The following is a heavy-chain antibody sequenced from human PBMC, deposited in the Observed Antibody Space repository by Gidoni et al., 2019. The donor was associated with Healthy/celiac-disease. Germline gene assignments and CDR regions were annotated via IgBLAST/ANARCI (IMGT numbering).Heavy chain of an antibody. CDR3: AKDLDYSNSFDYYYYGMDV. Sequence: EVQLLESGGGLVQPGGSLRLSCAASGFTFSRYAMSWVRQAPGKGLEWVSAISGSGGSTYYADSVKGRFTISRDNSKNTLYLQMNSLRAEDTAVYYCAKDLDYSNSFDYYYYGMDVWGQGTTVTVSS. CDR2: ISGSGGST. D-gene: IGHD4-4*01. CDR1: GFTFSRYA. J-gene: IGHJ6*02. V-gene: IGHV3-23*01.